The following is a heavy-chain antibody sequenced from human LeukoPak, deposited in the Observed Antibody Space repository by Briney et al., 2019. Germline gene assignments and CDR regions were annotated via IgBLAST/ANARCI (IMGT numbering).Heavy chain of an antibody. Sequence: PSETLSLTCAVYGGSFSGYYWSWIRQPPGKGLEWIGEINHSGSTNYNPSLKSRVTISVDTSKNQFSLKLSSVTAADTAVYYCASILRYDKRLGYWGQGTLVTVSS. J-gene: IGHJ4*02. CDR2: INHSGST. CDR1: GGSFSGYY. V-gene: IGHV4-34*01. D-gene: IGHD3-9*01. CDR3: ASILRYDKRLGY.